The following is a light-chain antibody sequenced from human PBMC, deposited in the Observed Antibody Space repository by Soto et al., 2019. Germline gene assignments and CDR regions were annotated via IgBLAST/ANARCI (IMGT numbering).Light chain of an antibody. J-gene: IGKJ3*01. CDR2: DAS. V-gene: IGKV1-5*01. CDR1: QTISSW. CDR3: QQYNSYSFT. Sequence: DIQMTQSPSTLSASVGDRVTITCRASQTISSWLAWYQQKPGKAPKLLIYDASILESGVPSRFSGSGSGTEFTLTISSLQPDDFAAYFCQQYNSYSFTFGPGTKVDIK.